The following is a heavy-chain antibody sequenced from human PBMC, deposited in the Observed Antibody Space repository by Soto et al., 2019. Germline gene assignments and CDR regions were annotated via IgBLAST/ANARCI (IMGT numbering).Heavy chain of an antibody. CDR3: ARIGMVRGVISYYYYGMDV. J-gene: IGHJ6*02. CDR1: GFTFSSYS. D-gene: IGHD3-10*01. V-gene: IGHV3-21*01. CDR2: ISSSSSYI. Sequence: PGGSLRLSCAASGFTFSSYSMNWVRQAPGKGLEWVSSISSSSSYIYYADSVKGRFTISRDNAKNSLYLQMNSLRAEDTAVYYCARIGMVRGVISYYYYGMDVWGQGTTVTVCS.